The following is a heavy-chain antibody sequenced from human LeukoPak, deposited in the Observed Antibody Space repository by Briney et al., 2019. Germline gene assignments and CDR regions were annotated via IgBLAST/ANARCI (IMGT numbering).Heavy chain of an antibody. CDR1: GGSISSGDYY. CDR2: MNHSGSS. D-gene: IGHD2-2*01. V-gene: IGHV4-39*07. J-gene: IGHJ4*02. Sequence: SSETLSLTCTVSGGSISSGDYYWSWIRQPPGKGLEWIAEMNHSGSSNYNPSLKSRVTISVDTSKNQLSLKLSSVTAADTAVYYCARGSTSLNRDFDHWGQGTLVTVSS. CDR3: ARGSTSLNRDFDH.